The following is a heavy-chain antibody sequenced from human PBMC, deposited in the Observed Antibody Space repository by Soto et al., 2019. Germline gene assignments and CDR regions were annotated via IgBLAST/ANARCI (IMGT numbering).Heavy chain of an antibody. D-gene: IGHD5-12*01. V-gene: IGHV3-48*03. CDR1: GFSFRSYE. CDR2: INSGGSPI. J-gene: IGHJ6*02. Sequence: GGSLRLSCAASGFSFRSYEMNWVRQAPGKGLEWVSFINSGGSPIYYADSVQGRFTISRDNAKNSLYLQMNSVRAEDTAVYYCARVRYSGYEDGMDVWGQGTTVTVSS. CDR3: ARVRYSGYEDGMDV.